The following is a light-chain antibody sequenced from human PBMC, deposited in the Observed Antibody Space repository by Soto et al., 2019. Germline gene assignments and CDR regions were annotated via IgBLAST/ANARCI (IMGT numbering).Light chain of an antibody. Sequence: DIQMTQSPSSVSASVGDRVTITCRASQGISTWLAGYQQKPGKAPKLLIYAASSLQSGGPSRFSGSGSGTDFTLTISSLRPEDFAPYFCQQVRSFPLTVGGGPKVEIQ. V-gene: IGKV1D-12*01. CDR3: QQVRSFPLT. CDR1: QGISTW. J-gene: IGKJ4*01. CDR2: AAS.